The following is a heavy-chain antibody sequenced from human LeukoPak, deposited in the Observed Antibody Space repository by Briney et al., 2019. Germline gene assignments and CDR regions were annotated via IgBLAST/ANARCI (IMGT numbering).Heavy chain of an antibody. CDR1: GFTFSSYE. J-gene: IGHJ6*04. V-gene: IGHV3-48*03. D-gene: IGHD3-10*02. CDR2: ISSSGSTI. Sequence: PGGALRLSCAASGFTFSSYEMNWVRQAPGRGLEWVSYISSSGSTIYYADSVKGRFTISRDNAKNSLYLQMNSLRAEDTAVYYCAELGITMIGGVWGKGTTVTISS. CDR3: AELGITMIGGV.